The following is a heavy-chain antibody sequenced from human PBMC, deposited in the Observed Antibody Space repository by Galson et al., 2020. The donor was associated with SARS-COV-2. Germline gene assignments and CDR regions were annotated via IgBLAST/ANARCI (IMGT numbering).Heavy chain of an antibody. D-gene: IGHD2-2*02. CDR3: AADFDCSSTSCYNSAWFDP. V-gene: IGHV1-58*02. Sequence: SVKVSCKASGFTFTSSAMQWVRQAREQRLEWIGWIVVGSGNTNYAQKFQERVTITRDMSTSTAYMELSSLRSEDTAVYYCAADFDCSSTSCYNSAWFDPWGQGTLVTVSS. J-gene: IGHJ5*02. CDR2: IVVGSGNT. CDR1: GFTFTSSA.